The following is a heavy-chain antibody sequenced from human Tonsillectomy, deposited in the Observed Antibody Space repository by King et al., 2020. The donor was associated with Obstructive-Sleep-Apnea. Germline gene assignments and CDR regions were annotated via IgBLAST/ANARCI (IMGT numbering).Heavy chain of an antibody. CDR1: GGSISSHY. CDR2: MYYSGST. CDR3: ARVSGSGRSYYYYGMDV. Sequence: VQLQESGPGLVKPSETLSLTCTVSGGSISSHYWSWIRQPPGKGLEWIGYMYYSGSTKYNPSLKSRVTISVDTSKHQFSLKLSSGTAADTAAYYCARVSGSGRSYYYYGMDVWGQGTTVTVSS. J-gene: IGHJ6*02. V-gene: IGHV4-59*11. D-gene: IGHD3-10*01.